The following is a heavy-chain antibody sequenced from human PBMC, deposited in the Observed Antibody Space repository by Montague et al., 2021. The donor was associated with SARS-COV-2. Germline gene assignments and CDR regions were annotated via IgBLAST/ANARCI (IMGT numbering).Heavy chain of an antibody. V-gene: IGHV4-31*03. D-gene: IGHD3-22*01. CDR3: ARATRSIVVLNWFDP. J-gene: IGHJ5*02. Sequence: TLSLTCIVSGGSISSGGYYWSWIRQPPGKGLEWIGYIYYSGSTYYNPSLKSRVTISVDTSKNQFSLKLSSVTAADTAVYYCARATRSIVVLNWFDPWGQGTLVTVSS. CDR1: GGSISSGGYY. CDR2: IYYSGST.